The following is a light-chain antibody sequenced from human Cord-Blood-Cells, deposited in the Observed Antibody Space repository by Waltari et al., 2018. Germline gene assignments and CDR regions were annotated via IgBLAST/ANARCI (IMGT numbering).Light chain of an antibody. Sequence: DIQMTQSPSSLSASVGARVTITCRASPSISSYLNWYQQKPGKAPKLLIYAASSLQSAVPSRFSGSGSGTDFTLTISSLQPEDFATYYCQQSYSTPYTFGQGTKLEIK. V-gene: IGKV1-39*01. J-gene: IGKJ2*01. CDR3: QQSYSTPYT. CDR1: PSISSY. CDR2: AAS.